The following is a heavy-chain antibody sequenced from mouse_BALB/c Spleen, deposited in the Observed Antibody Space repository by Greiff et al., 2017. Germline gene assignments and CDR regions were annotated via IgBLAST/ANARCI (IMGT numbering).Heavy chain of an antibody. Sequence: EVQRVESGAELVKPGASVKLSCTASGFNIKDTYMHWVKQRPEQGLEWIGRIDPANGNTKYDPKFQGKATITADTSSNTAYLQLSSLTSEDTAVYYCARDGNYWYFDVWGAGTTVTVSS. D-gene: IGHD2-1*01. CDR1: GFNIKDTY. CDR2: IDPANGNT. CDR3: ARDGNYWYFDV. V-gene: IGHV14-3*02. J-gene: IGHJ1*01.